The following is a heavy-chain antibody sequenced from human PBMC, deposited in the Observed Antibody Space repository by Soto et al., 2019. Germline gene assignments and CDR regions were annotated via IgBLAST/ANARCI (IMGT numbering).Heavy chain of an antibody. CDR1: GYTFSSHD. Sequence: ASVKVSCKASGYTFSSHDTNWVRQASGQGLEWMGWMNPTTGNTGSAQKFRGRLTMTRNTSITTAYMELTSLTSEDTAVYYCARVGPRAHDLLGQGTMVTVSS. CDR3: ARVGPRAHDL. CDR2: MNPTTGNT. D-gene: IGHD3-10*01. J-gene: IGHJ3*01. V-gene: IGHV1-8*01.